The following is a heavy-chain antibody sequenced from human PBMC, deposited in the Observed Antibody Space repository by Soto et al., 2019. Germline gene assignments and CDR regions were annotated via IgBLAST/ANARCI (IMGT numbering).Heavy chain of an antibody. J-gene: IGHJ4*02. CDR3: AKDPEWSPHYFDY. CDR1: GFTFSSYA. CDR2: ISGSGGST. D-gene: IGHD3-3*01. V-gene: IGHV3-23*01. Sequence: EVQLLESGGGLVQPGGSLRLSCTASGFTFSSYAISWVRQAPGKGLEWVSAISGSGGSTYYADSVKGRFTISRDHSKNTMYLQMNSLRAEDTAVYYCAKDPEWSPHYFDYWGQGTLVTVSS.